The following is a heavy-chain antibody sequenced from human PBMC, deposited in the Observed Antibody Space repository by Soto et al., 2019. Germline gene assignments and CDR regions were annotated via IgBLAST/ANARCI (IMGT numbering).Heavy chain of an antibody. V-gene: IGHV4-39*01. Sequence: SETLSLTCTVSGGSISSNSYYWGWIRQPPGKGLEWIGSIYYSGSTYYNPSLKSRVTISVDTSKNQFSLKLSSVTAADTAVYYCASFPPIKLVRGVITYYGMDVWGQGTTVTVSS. CDR2: IYYSGST. J-gene: IGHJ6*02. D-gene: IGHD3-10*01. CDR3: ASFPPIKLVRGVITYYGMDV. CDR1: GGSISSNSYY.